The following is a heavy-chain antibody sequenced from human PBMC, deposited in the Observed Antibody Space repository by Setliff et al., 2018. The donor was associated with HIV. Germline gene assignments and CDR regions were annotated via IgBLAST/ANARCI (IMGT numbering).Heavy chain of an antibody. CDR1: GYPFADHY. CDR2: INPRSGVT. J-gene: IGHJ4*02. Sequence: GASVKVSCKSSGYPFADHYLHWVRQAPGQGLQWMGWINPRSGVTKYAQNFQGRFIMTTDTTINTAYMQLERLTSDDTALCYCARDSGTNDHFLSPYYGALDFWGLGTLVTV. V-gene: IGHV1-2*02. D-gene: IGHD3-3*02. CDR3: ARDSGTNDHFLSPYYGALDF.